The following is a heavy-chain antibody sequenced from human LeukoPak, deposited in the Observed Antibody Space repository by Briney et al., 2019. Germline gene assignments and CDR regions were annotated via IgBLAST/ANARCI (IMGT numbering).Heavy chain of an antibody. CDR3: AGPYCGGDCYSYYYGMDV. CDR1: GGTFSSYA. V-gene: IGHV1-69*13. CDR2: IIPIFGTA. J-gene: IGHJ6*02. D-gene: IGHD2-21*02. Sequence: ASVKVSCKASGGTFSSYAISWVRRAPGQGLEWMGGIIPIFGTANYAQKFQGRVTITADESTSTAYMELSSLRSEDTAVYYCAGPYCGGDCYSYYYGMDVWGQGTTVTVSS.